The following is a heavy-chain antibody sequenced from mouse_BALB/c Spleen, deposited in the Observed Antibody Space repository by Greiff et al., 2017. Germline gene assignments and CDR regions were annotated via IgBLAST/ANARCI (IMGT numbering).Heavy chain of an antibody. CDR2: INPSTGYT. CDR3: ASGGTDGYPFDY. CDR1: GYTFTSYW. D-gene: IGHD2-3*01. V-gene: IGHV1-7*01. J-gene: IGHJ2*01. Sequence: QVQLQQSGAELAKPGASVKMSCKASGYTFTSYWMHWVKQRPGQGLEWIGYINPSTGYTEYNQKFKDKATVTADKSSSTAYMQLSSLTSEDSAVDYCASGGTDGYPFDYWGQGTTLTVSS.